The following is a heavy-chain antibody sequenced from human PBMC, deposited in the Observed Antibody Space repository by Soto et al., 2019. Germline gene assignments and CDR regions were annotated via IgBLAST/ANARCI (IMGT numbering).Heavy chain of an antibody. CDR3: AHRVGGSTYYDFWSGHVTESFDY. J-gene: IGHJ4*02. CDR2: IFWDDDK. CDR1: GFSFSTSRVG. D-gene: IGHD3-3*01. V-gene: IGHV2-5*02. Sequence: QITLKESGPTLVKPTQTLTLTCTFSGFSFSTSRVGVGWICQPPGRALEWLALIFWDDDKRYSPSLKTRITINKDSSKIQVVLTVHNLDPVDTAAYYCAHRVGGSTYYDFWSGHVTESFDYWGQGTLVTAAS.